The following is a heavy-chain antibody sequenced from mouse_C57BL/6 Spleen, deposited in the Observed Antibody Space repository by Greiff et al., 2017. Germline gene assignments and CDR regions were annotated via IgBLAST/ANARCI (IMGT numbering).Heavy chain of an antibody. V-gene: IGHV5-4*01. CDR3: ARDHSNYPYYFDY. CDR1: GFTFSSYA. D-gene: IGHD2-5*01. CDR2: ISDGGSYT. Sequence: EVQVVESGGGLVKPGGSLKLSCAASGFTFSSYALSWVRQTPEKRLEWVATISDGGSYTYYPDNVKGRFTISRDNAKNNLYLQMSHLKSEDTAMYYCARDHSNYPYYFDYWGQGTTRTVSS. J-gene: IGHJ2*01.